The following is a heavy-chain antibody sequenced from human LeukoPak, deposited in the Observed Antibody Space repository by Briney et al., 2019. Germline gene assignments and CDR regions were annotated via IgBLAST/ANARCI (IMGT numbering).Heavy chain of an antibody. D-gene: IGHD6-13*01. J-gene: IGHJ6*03. CDR2: INTDGSST. V-gene: IGHV3-74*01. CDR3: ARVAAAGYYYYYYMDV. CDR1: GFTFSSYW. Sequence: GGSLGLSLAASGFTFSSYWMHWVRQAPGKGLVWVSRINTDGSSTSYADSVKGRFTISRDNAKNTLYLQMNSLRAEDTAVYYCARVAAAGYYYYYYMDVWGKGTTVTVSS.